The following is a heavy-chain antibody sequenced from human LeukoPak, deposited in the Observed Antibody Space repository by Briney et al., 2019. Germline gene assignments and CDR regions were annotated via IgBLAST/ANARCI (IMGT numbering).Heavy chain of an antibody. Sequence: SETLSLTCAVYGGSFSGYYWSWIREPPGKGLKWIGEINHSGSTNYNPSLKSRVTISVDTSKNQFSLKLSSVTAADTAVYYCARAGSSWYGAQGGHFDYWGQGTLVTVSS. D-gene: IGHD6-13*01. CDR2: INHSGST. CDR3: ARAGSSWYGAQGGHFDY. J-gene: IGHJ4*02. V-gene: IGHV4-34*01. CDR1: GGSFSGYY.